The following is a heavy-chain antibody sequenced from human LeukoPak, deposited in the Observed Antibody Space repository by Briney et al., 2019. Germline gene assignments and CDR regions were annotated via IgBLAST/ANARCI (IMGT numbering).Heavy chain of an antibody. Sequence: PGGSLRLSCEASGFTFSAYAMTWVRQAPGKGLEWVSGISGSGGSTYYADSVKGRFTISRDNSKNTLYLQMNSLRAEDTAVYYCAKGKLDPFDYWGQGTLVTVSS. CDR2: ISGSGGST. J-gene: IGHJ4*02. CDR1: GFTFSAYA. CDR3: AKGKLDPFDY. V-gene: IGHV3-23*01. D-gene: IGHD1-1*01.